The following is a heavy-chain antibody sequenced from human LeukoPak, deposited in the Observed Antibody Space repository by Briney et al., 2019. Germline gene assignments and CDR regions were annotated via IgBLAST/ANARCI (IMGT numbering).Heavy chain of an antibody. CDR1: GFTFSSYG. J-gene: IGHJ4*02. D-gene: IGHD3-10*01. V-gene: IGHV3-23*01. CDR2: ISGSGGST. Sequence: GGSLRLSCAASGFTFSSYGMSWVRQAPGKGLEWVSVISGSGGSTYSADSVKGRFTISRDNSKNTLYLQMNSLRAEDTAVYYCARERAGIWDGFDYWGQGTLVTVSS. CDR3: ARERAGIWDGFDY.